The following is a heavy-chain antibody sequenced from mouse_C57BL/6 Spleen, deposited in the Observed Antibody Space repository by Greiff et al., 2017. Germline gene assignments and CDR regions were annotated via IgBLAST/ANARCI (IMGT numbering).Heavy chain of an antibody. CDR3: ARKELGRGYYFDN. CDR1: GYTFTSYW. D-gene: IGHD4-1*01. Sequence: QVQLQQPGAELVRPGTSVKLSCKASGYTFTSYWMHWVKQRPGQGLEWIGVIDPSDSYTNYNQKFKGKATLTVDTSSSTAYMQLSSLTSEDSAVYYCARKELGRGYYFDNWGQGTTLTVSS. J-gene: IGHJ2*01. V-gene: IGHV1-59*01. CDR2: IDPSDSYT.